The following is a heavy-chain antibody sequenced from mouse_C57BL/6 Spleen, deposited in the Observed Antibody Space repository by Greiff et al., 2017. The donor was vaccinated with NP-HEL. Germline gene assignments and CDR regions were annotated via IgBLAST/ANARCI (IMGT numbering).Heavy chain of an antibody. Sequence: EVMLVESGGGLVQPKGSLKLSCAASGFTFTTYAMHWVRQAPGKGLEWVARIRSKSSNYATYYADSVKDRFTISRDDSQSMLYLQMNNLKTEDTAMYYCVRDRQDYYDYDHYAMDYWGQGTSVTVSS. CDR2: IRSKSSNYAT. D-gene: IGHD2-4*01. CDR1: GFTFTTYA. V-gene: IGHV10-3*01. CDR3: VRDRQDYYDYDHYAMDY. J-gene: IGHJ4*01.